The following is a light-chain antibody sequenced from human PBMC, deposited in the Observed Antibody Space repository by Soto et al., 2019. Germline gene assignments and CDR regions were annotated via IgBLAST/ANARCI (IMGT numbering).Light chain of an antibody. V-gene: IGKV1-39*01. J-gene: IGKJ2*01. CDR2: GAS. CDR1: QSIDID. CDR3: QQSFHSFRT. Sequence: DVQMTQSPSSLSASVGDRVTITCRASQSIDIDLVWYQQKPGKAPKLLIYGASNLRSGVPSRFSGSGSGTDFTLTISSLQPEDFATYYCQQSFHSFRTFGQGTK.